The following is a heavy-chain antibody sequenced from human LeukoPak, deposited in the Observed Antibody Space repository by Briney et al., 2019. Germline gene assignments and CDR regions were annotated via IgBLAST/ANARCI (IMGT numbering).Heavy chain of an antibody. CDR3: VRHPRGGPYFDY. Sequence: YPSETLSLTCTVSGGSISSSSYYWGWIRQPPGKGLEWIGSIYYSGSTYYNPSLKSRVTISVDTSKNQFSLKLSSVTAADTSVHYCVRHPRGGPYFDYWGQGTLVTVSS. CDR2: IYYSGST. V-gene: IGHV4-39*07. J-gene: IGHJ4*02. CDR1: GGSISSSSYY. D-gene: IGHD3-16*01.